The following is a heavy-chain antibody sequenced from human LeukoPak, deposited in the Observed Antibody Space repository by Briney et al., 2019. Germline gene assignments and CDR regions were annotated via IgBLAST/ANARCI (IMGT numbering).Heavy chain of an antibody. V-gene: IGHV4-4*07. Sequence: SETLSLTCTVSGGSISSYYWSWIRQPAGKGLEWIGRIYTSGCTNYNPSLKSRVTMSVDTSKNQFSLKLSSVTAADTAVYYCARDDAYCSSTSSCRENWFDPWGQGTLVTVSS. CDR2: IYTSGCT. D-gene: IGHD2-2*01. CDR1: GGSISSYY. CDR3: ARDDAYCSSTSSCRENWFDP. J-gene: IGHJ5*02.